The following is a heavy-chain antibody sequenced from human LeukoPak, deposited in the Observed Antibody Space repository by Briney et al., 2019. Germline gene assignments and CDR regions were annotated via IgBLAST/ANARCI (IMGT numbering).Heavy chain of an antibody. CDR3: ARGWARYGFWSGYYSDFDY. CDR2: INPNSGGT. CDR1: GYTFTGYY. D-gene: IGHD3-3*01. Sequence: ASVKVSCKASGYTFTGYYMHWVRQAPGQGLEWMGRINPNSGGTNYAQKFQGRVTMTRDTSISTAYMELSRLRSEDTAVYYCARGWARYGFWSGYYSDFDYWGQGTLVTVSS. V-gene: IGHV1-2*06. J-gene: IGHJ4*02.